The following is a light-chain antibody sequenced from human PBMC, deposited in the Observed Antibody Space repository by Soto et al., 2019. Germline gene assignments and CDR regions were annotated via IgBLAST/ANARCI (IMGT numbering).Light chain of an antibody. Sequence: EIVLTQSPGTLSLSPGERATLSCRASQSVISTDLAWYQQKPAQAPRLLVYAASSRASGIPDRFSGSGSGTDFTLTISRLEPEDFAVYYCQQYGTSPPDFGGGTRVEI. CDR3: QQYGTSPPD. CDR2: AAS. J-gene: IGKJ4*01. V-gene: IGKV3-20*01. CDR1: QSVISTD.